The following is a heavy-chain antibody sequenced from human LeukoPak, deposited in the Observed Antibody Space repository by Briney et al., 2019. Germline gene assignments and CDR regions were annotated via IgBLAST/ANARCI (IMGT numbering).Heavy chain of an antibody. V-gene: IGHV5-51*01. D-gene: IGHD3-22*01. J-gene: IGHJ4*02. CDR3: ARHGYDSSGYYYVFDY. CDR1: GXSFTSYC. Sequence: GESLKISFKGSGXSFTSYCIGWVRQMPGKGLEWMGIIYPGDSDTRYSPSFQGQVTISADKSISTAYLQWSSLKASDTAMYYCARHGYDSSGYYYVFDYWGQGTLVTVSS. CDR2: IYPGDSDT.